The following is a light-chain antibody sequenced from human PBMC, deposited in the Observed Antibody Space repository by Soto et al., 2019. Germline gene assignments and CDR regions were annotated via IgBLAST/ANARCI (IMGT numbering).Light chain of an antibody. Sequence: EILMTQSPATLSVSPGDTATLSCRASRSVDTDLAWYQQKPGQAPRLLVFATSARATGVPDRFRGSRSGTDFTLTISSLQPEDSANYCCHQYYNRPPWTFGQGTKVEI. CDR1: RSVDTD. CDR2: ATS. J-gene: IGKJ1*01. V-gene: IGKV3-15*01. CDR3: HQYYNRPPWT.